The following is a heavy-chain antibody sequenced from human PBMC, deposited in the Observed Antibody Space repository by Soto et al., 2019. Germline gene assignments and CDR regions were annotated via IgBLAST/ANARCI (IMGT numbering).Heavy chain of an antibody. Sequence: SDTLSLTCAVSGGSISSSNWWSWVRQPPGKGLEWIGEIYHSGSTNYNPSLKSRVTISVDKSKNQFSLKLSSVTAADTAVYYCARDIGGHYYGSGNYFDYWGQGTLVTVSS. CDR1: GGSISSSNW. CDR2: IYHSGST. V-gene: IGHV4-4*02. D-gene: IGHD3-10*01. CDR3: ARDIGGHYYGSGNYFDY. J-gene: IGHJ4*02.